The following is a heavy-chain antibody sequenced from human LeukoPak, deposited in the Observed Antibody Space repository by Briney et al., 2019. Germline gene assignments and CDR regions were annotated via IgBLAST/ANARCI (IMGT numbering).Heavy chain of an antibody. Sequence: GASVKVSCKASGYTFTSYGTSWVRQAPGQGLEWMGWISAYNGNTNYAQKLQGRVTMTTDTSTSTAYMELRSLRSDDTAVYYCARGLGDGYYYYYMDVWGKGTTVTVSS. CDR2: ISAYNGNT. J-gene: IGHJ6*03. V-gene: IGHV1-18*01. CDR1: GYTFTSYG. CDR3: ARGLGDGYYYYYMDV. D-gene: IGHD2-21*01.